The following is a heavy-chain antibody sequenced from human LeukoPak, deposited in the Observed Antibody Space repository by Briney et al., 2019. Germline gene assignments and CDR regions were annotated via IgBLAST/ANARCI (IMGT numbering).Heavy chain of an antibody. CDR1: GFTFSSYD. Sequence: GGSLRLSCAASGFTFSSYDIHWVRQATGKGLEWVSAIGTAGDTYYPGSVKGRFTISRENAKNSLYLQMNSLRAGDTAVYYCARGYWFGEPSTDGMDVWGQGTTVTVSS. V-gene: IGHV3-13*01. CDR2: IGTAGDT. CDR3: ARGYWFGEPSTDGMDV. D-gene: IGHD3-10*01. J-gene: IGHJ6*02.